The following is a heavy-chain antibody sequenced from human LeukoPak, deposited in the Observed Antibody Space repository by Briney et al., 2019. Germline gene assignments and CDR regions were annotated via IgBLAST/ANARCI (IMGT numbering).Heavy chain of an antibody. Sequence: GGSLRLSRAASGFTFSSFLMTWVRQAPGKGLEWVANIKQDGSEKYYVDSVRGRFTISRDNATNSLYLQMNSLRAEDTAVYYRARDLNYFDYWGQGTLVTVSS. CDR1: GFTFSSFL. J-gene: IGHJ4*02. CDR3: ARDLNYFDY. V-gene: IGHV3-7*01. CDR2: IKQDGSEK.